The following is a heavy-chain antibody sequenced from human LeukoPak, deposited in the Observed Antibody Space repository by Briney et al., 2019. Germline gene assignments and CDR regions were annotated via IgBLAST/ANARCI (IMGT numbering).Heavy chain of an antibody. CDR2: INHSGST. V-gene: IGHV4-34*01. Sequence: SETLSLTCAVYGGSFSGYYWSGIRQPPGKGREWIGEINHSGSTNYNPSFKSRVTISVDTSKNHFSLKLSSVTAADTAVYYCARAEGRWYRATLYYYYGMDVWGQGTTVTVSS. J-gene: IGHJ6*02. CDR1: GGSFSGYY. D-gene: IGHD4-23*01. CDR3: ARAEGRWYRATLYYYYGMDV.